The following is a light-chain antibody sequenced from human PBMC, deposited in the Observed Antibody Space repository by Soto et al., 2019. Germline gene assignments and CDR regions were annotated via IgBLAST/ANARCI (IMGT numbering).Light chain of an antibody. Sequence: QSVLTQPPAVSGAPGQRVTISCTGSSSNIGAGYDVHWYQQLPGTAPKLLIYGNSNRPSGVPDRFSGSKSGTSASLAITGIQAKDAADYYCQSYDSSLSGYVFGTGTKLTVL. CDR2: GNS. J-gene: IGLJ1*01. CDR1: SSNIGAGYD. V-gene: IGLV1-40*01. CDR3: QSYDSSLSGYV.